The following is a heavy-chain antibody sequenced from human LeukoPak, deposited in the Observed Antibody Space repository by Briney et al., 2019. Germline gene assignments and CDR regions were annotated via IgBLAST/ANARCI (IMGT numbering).Heavy chain of an antibody. D-gene: IGHD3-10*01. CDR3: ARDYQSSGTLPSGVDYYGMDV. Sequence: PSQTLSLTCTVSGGSISSGDYSWRWIRQPPGKGLEWIGYIYYSGSAYYNPSLKSRVTISVDTSKNQFSLKLSSVTAADTAVYYCARDYQSSGTLPSGVDYYGMDVCGQGTTVTVSS. J-gene: IGHJ6*02. CDR2: IYYSGSA. V-gene: IGHV4-30-4*01. CDR1: GGSISSGDYS.